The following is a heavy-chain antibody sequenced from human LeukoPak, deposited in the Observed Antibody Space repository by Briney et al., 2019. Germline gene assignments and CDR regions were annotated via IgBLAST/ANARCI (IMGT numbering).Heavy chain of an antibody. V-gene: IGHV3-74*01. D-gene: IGHD1-26*01. Sequence: GGSLRLSCAASGFTFSNYWMHWVRQAPGKGLVWVSRINTDGSTTSYVDPVKGRFTISRDNTKNTLYLHMNSLRAEDTAVYYCARVPVGSYSFDYWGQGTLVTVSS. CDR1: GFTFSNYW. CDR3: ARVPVGSYSFDY. CDR2: INTDGSTT. J-gene: IGHJ4*02.